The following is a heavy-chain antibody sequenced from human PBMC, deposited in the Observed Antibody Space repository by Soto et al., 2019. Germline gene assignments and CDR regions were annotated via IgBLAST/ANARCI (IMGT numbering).Heavy chain of an antibody. V-gene: IGHV5-51*01. CDR2: IYPGDSDT. J-gene: IGHJ3*02. CDR1: GYSFTSYW. Sequence: GESLKISCKGSGYSFTSYWIGWVRQMPGKGLEWMGIIYPGDSDTRYSPSFQGQVTISADKSISTAYLQWSSLKASDTAMYYCASIVVVPAATPGAFDIWGQGTMVTVSS. D-gene: IGHD2-2*01. CDR3: ASIVVVPAATPGAFDI.